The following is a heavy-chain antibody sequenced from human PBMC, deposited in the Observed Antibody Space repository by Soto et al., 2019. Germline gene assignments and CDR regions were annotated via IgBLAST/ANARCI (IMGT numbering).Heavy chain of an antibody. CDR3: VSNPIDY. CDR2: INPSGGST. V-gene: IGHV1-46*01. D-gene: IGHD4-4*01. CDR1: GCTVTGYY. J-gene: IGHJ4*02. Sequence: DSVKASSRASGCTVTGYYMHWVRQDPGQGLEWMGRINPSGGSTSYAQKFQGRVTITGDKSTSTAYMELSSLRSEDTAVYYCVSNPIDYWGQGTLVTVSS.